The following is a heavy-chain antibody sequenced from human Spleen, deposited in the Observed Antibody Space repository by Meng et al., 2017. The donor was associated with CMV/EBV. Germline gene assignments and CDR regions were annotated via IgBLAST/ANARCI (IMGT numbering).Heavy chain of an antibody. CDR3: TRGPYTYSGTPHPDY. CDR2: INPTDGIT. J-gene: IGHJ4*02. Sequence: ASVKVSCKASGYTFTYYYMHWVRQAPGQGLEWMGMINPTDGITNYAQRFQGRVTVTRDTSKGTVYMELSSLTSEDTAVYYCTRGPYTYSGTPHPDYWGQGTLVTVSS. CDR1: GYTFTYYY. V-gene: IGHV1-46*01. D-gene: IGHD1-26*01.